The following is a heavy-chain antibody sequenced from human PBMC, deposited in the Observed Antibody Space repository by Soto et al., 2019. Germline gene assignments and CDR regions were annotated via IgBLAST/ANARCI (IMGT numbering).Heavy chain of an antibody. CDR2: IYYSGST. D-gene: IGHD3-10*01. J-gene: IGHJ3*02. Sequence: QVQLQESGPGLVKPSETLSLTCTVSGGSISSYYWSWIRQPPGKGLEWIGYIYYSGSTNYNPSLKRRSTLSVDTSKNQFSLKLSSVTAADTAVYYCARVWGGAFDIWGQGTMVTVSS. V-gene: IGHV4-59*01. CDR1: GGSISSYY. CDR3: ARVWGGAFDI.